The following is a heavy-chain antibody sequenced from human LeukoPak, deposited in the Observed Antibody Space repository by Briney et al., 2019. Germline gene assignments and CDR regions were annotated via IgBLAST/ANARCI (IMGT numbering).Heavy chain of an antibody. D-gene: IGHD3-10*01. CDR3: ARSHRVGNGEYPDY. CDR2: INPNTGDT. Sequence: ASVKVSCKASGYTFTGYYMHWVRKTPGQGLEWMGWINPNTGDTNYGRKFQGRVTMTRDTSINTAYMELRSLRSDDTAVYYCARSHRVGNGEYPDYWGQGTLVTVSS. J-gene: IGHJ4*02. CDR1: GYTFTGYY. V-gene: IGHV1-2*02.